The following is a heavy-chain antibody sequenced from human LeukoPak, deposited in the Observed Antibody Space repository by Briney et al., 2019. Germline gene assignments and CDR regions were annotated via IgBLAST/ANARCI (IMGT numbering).Heavy chain of an antibody. Sequence: SVKVSCKASGGTFSSYAISWVRQAPGQGLEWMGGIIPIFGTANYAQKFQGRVTITADESTSTAYMELSSLRSEDTAVHYCARDQKAYSSSWFKNPGMDYWGQGTLVTVSS. V-gene: IGHV1-69*13. CDR2: IIPIFGTA. CDR3: ARDQKAYSSSWFKNPGMDY. CDR1: GGTFSSYA. J-gene: IGHJ4*02. D-gene: IGHD6-13*01.